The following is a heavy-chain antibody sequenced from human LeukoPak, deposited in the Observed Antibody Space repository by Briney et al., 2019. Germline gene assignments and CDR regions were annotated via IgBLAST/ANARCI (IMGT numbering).Heavy chain of an antibody. J-gene: IGHJ4*02. CDR3: ARGAETYDWSGGYFDY. D-gene: IGHD3-3*01. CDR2: IKKDGGEK. CDR1: GFTLSNYW. Sequence: GGSVRLSCAAAGFTLSNYWMSWVRQAPGKGLEWVANIKKDGGEKYYVDSVKGRFTISRDNAKNSLYLQMNSLRAEDTAVYYCARGAETYDWSGGYFDYWGQGTLVTVSS. V-gene: IGHV3-7*01.